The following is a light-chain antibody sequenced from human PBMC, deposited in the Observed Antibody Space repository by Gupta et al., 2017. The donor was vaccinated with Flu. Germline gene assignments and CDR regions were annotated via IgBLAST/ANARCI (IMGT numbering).Light chain of an antibody. CDR1: SSNIGTYT. CDR3: AAWDDSLNGHYV. V-gene: IGLV1-44*01. CDR2: GSN. J-gene: IGLJ1*01. Sequence: VTISCSGSSSNIGTYTVNWYQQVPGRAPKLLIYGSNQRPSGVPDRFSGSKSGTSASLAITGLQSEDEADYYCAAWDDSLNGHYVFGTGTKVTVL.